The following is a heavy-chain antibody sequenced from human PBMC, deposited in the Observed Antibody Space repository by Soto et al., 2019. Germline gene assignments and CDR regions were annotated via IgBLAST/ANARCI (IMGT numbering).Heavy chain of an antibody. CDR3: ATIAAGYYYYYMDV. J-gene: IGHJ6*03. D-gene: IGHD6-13*01. CDR1: GGSISSSSYY. CDR2: IYYSGST. V-gene: IGHV4-39*01. Sequence: QLQLQESGPGLVKPSETLSLTCTVSGGSISSSSYYWGWIRQPPGKGLEWIGSIYYSGSTYYNPSLKSRVTKAVDTSKNQFSLKLSSVTAADTAVYYCATIAAGYYYYYMDVWGKGTTVTVSS.